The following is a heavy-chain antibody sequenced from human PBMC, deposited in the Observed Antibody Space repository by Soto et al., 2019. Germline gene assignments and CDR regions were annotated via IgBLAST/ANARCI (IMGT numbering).Heavy chain of an antibody. CDR1: GYSFTSYW. V-gene: IGHV5-51*01. CDR2: IYPGDSDT. J-gene: IGHJ6*02. Sequence: GESLKISCKGSGYSFTSYWIGWVRQMPGKGLEWMGIIYPGDSDTRYSPSFQGQVTISADKSISTAYLQWSSLKASDTAMYYCARALRAYYYGMDVWGQGTTVTVSS. CDR3: ARALRAYYYGMDV. D-gene: IGHD1-26*01.